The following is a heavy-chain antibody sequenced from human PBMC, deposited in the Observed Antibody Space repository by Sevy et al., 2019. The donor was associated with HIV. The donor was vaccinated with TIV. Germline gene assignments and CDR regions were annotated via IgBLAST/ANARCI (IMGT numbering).Heavy chain of an antibody. CDR2: ISGSGTRT. CDR1: GFSFDSYG. Sequence: GGSLRLSCAVSGFSFDSYGMTWVRQAPGKGLEWVSAISGSGTRTYYADSVKGRFIISRDNSKNTLDLQMNSLRAEDTGIYYWAKGGGGHYDPDEIAYYFYYCNMDVWGKGTTVTVSS. V-gene: IGHV3-23*01. D-gene: IGHD3-22*01. J-gene: IGHJ6*03. CDR3: AKGGGGHYDPDEIAYYFYYCNMDV.